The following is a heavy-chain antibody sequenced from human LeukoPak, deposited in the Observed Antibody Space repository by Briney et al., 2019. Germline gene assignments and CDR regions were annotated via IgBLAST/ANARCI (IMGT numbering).Heavy chain of an antibody. CDR3: ARSPGALIAAAGWYFDL. Sequence: SETLSLTCTVSGGSISSYYWSWIRQPPGKGLEWIGYIYYSGSTNYNPSLKSRVTISVGTSKNQFSLKLSSVTAADTAVYYCARSPGALIAAAGWYFDLWGRGTLVTVSS. J-gene: IGHJ2*01. D-gene: IGHD6-13*01. V-gene: IGHV4-59*01. CDR1: GGSISSYY. CDR2: IYYSGST.